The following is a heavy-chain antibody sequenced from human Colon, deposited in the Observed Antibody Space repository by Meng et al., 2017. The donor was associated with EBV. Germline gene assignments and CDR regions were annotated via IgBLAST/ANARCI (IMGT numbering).Heavy chain of an antibody. CDR3: ARGNAYNAPSFDY. Sequence: QGQRQGSGPGLVGPSGTLSLTCAVSGASISSNNWWSWVRQPPGKGLEWIGEIYHGGNTNYNPSLKNRVTISVDRSNDQFSLSLSSVTAADTAVYYCARGNAYNAPSFDYWGQGTLVTVSS. D-gene: IGHD5-24*01. J-gene: IGHJ4*02. V-gene: IGHV4-4*02. CDR2: IYHGGNT. CDR1: GASISSNNW.